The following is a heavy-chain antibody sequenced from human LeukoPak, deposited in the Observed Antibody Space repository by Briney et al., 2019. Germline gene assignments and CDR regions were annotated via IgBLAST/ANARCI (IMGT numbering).Heavy chain of an antibody. CDR2: IYYTGNT. D-gene: IGHD5-24*01. CDR3: ARDRLQLQS. CDR1: GGAISYYY. J-gene: IGHJ5*02. V-gene: IGHV4-59*01. Sequence: KPSETLSLTCTVSGGAISYYYWNWIRQPPGKGLEWIGYIYYTGNTNYNPSLKSRVTISVDTSKNQFSLKLSSVTAAETAVYYCARDRLQLQSWGQGTLVTVSS.